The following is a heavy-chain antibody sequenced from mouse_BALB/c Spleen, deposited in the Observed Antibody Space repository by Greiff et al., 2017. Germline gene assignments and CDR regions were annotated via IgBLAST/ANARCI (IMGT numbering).Heavy chain of an antibody. Sequence: VQLQQSGPELVKPGASVKMSCKASGYTFTSYVMHWVKQKPGQGLEWIGYINPYNDGTKYNEKFKGKATLASDKSSSTAYMELSSLTSEDSAVYYCARSNYRAYFDYWGQGTTLTVSS. V-gene: IGHV1-14*01. CDR3: ARSNYRAYFDY. CDR2: INPYNDGT. J-gene: IGHJ2*01. D-gene: IGHD2-14*01. CDR1: GYTFTSYV.